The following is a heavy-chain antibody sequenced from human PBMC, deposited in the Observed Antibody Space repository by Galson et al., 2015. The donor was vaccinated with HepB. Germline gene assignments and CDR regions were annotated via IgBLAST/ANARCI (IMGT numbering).Heavy chain of an antibody. CDR1: GFTVTTYG. J-gene: IGHJ3*02. V-gene: IGHV3-30*18. Sequence: SLRLSCAASGFTVTTYGMHWVRQPPGKGLEWVAVMSDDGSKKYYADSVKGRFTISRDNSKNTLYLQMNSLRPEDTALYYCAKDGGTFRWPDYDAFHIWGQGTMVTVSS. CDR3: AKDGGTFRWPDYDAFHI. CDR2: MSDDGSKK. D-gene: IGHD3-16*01.